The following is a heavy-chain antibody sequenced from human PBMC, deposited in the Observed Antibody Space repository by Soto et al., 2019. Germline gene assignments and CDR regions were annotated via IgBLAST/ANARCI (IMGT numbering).Heavy chain of an antibody. J-gene: IGHJ3*02. CDR2: ISSSGSTI. CDR1: GXTFSSYE. D-gene: IGHD1-26*01. CDR3: ARDGVSGSYEDAFDI. Sequence: LRLSFAASGXTFSSYEMNWVRQAPGKGLEWVSYISSSGSTIYYADSVKGRFTISRDNAKNSLYLQMNSLRAEDTAVYYCARDGVSGSYEDAFDIWGQGTMVTVSS. V-gene: IGHV3-48*03.